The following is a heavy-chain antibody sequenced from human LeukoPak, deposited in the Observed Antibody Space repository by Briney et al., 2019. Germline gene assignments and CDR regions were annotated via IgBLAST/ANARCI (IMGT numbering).Heavy chain of an antibody. J-gene: IGHJ4*02. Sequence: ASVKVSCKASRYTFTGYYMHWVRQAPGQGLEWMGWINPNSGGTNYVQKFQGRVTMTRDTSISTAYMELSRLRSDDTAVYYCARWDCGGDCYLDYWGQGTLVTVSS. CDR1: RYTFTGYY. CDR2: INPNSGGT. D-gene: IGHD2-21*02. V-gene: IGHV1-2*02. CDR3: ARWDCGGDCYLDY.